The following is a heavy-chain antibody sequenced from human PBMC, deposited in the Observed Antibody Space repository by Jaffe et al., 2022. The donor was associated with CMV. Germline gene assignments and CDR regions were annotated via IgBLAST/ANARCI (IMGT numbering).Heavy chain of an antibody. CDR3: ARLIDSSDCSSTSCYYGDRAFDI. J-gene: IGHJ3*02. CDR1: GGSFSGYY. Sequence: QVQLQQWGAGLLKPSETLSLTCAVYGGSFSGYYWSWIRQPPGKGLEWIGEINHSGSTNYNPSLKSRVTISVDTSKNQFSLKLSSVTAADTAVYYCARLIDSSDCSSTSCYYGDRAFDIWGQGTMVTVSS. V-gene: IGHV4-34*01. CDR2: INHSGST. D-gene: IGHD2-2*01.